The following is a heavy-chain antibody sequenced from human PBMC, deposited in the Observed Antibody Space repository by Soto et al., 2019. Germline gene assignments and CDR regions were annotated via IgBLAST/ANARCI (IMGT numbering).Heavy chain of an antibody. Sequence: SETLSLTCAVSGGSISSSNWWSWVRQPPGKGLEWIGYIYHSGSTNYKPSLKSRVTISVDTSKNQFSLKVSSATAADTAVYYCARHSNRNYGLYYFDYWGLGALVTVSS. CDR3: ARHSNRNYGLYYFDY. D-gene: IGHD4-4*01. V-gene: IGHV4-4*02. J-gene: IGHJ4*02. CDR1: GGSISSSNW. CDR2: IYHSGST.